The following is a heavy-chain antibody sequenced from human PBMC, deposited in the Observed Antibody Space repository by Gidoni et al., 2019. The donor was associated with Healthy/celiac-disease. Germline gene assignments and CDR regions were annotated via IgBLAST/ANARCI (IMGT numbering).Heavy chain of an antibody. V-gene: IGHV3-23*01. D-gene: IGHD5-18*01. J-gene: IGHJ5*02. CDR3: AKDHNVDTAMVSDWFDP. CDR2: ISGSGGST. CDR1: GFTFSSYA. Sequence: EVQLLESGGGLVQPGGSLRLSCAASGFTFSSYAMSWVRQAPGKGLEWVSAISGSGGSTYYADSVKGRFTISRDNSKNTLYLQMNSLRAEDTAVYYCAKDHNVDTAMVSDWFDPWGQGTLVTVSS.